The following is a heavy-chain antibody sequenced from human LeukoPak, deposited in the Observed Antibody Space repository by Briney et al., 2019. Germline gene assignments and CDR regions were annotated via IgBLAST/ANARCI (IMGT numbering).Heavy chain of an antibody. D-gene: IGHD3-10*01. CDR1: GFTFSSYS. CDR3: ATSDYGSGSSPSP. V-gene: IGHV3-21*01. CDR2: ISSSSYI. J-gene: IGHJ5*02. Sequence: GGSLRLSCAASGFTFSSYSMNWVRQAPGKGLEWVSSISSSSYIYYADSVKGRFTISRDNAKNSLYLQMNSLRAEDTAVYYCATSDYGSGSSPSPWGQGTLVTVSS.